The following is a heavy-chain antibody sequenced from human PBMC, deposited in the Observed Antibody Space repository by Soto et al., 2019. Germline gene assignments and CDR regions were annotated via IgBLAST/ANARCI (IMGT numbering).Heavy chain of an antibody. V-gene: IGHV3-23*01. J-gene: IGHJ4*02. D-gene: IGHD4-17*01. Sequence: GGSLRLSCAASGFTFSSYAMSWVRQAPGKGLAWVSAISGSGGSTYYGDSVKGRFTISRDNYKNTLFLQMNSLRAEDKALYYGAKTHDYGEYIFAYWGQGTLVTVSS. CDR3: AKTHDYGEYIFAY. CDR2: ISGSGGST. CDR1: GFTFSSYA.